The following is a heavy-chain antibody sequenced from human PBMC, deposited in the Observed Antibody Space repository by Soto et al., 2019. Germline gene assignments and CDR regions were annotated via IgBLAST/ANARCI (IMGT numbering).Heavy chain of an antibody. CDR2: ISAYNGNT. Sequence: ASVKVSCKASGCTFTSYGISWVRQAPEQGLEWMGWISAYNGNTNYAQKLQGRVTMTTDTSTSTAYMELRSLRSDDTAVYYCARVTFLARYPHTPGSYYYGLDVWGQGTTVTVSS. D-gene: IGHD3-3*02. V-gene: IGHV1-18*04. J-gene: IGHJ6*02. CDR3: ARVTFLARYPHTPGSYYYGLDV. CDR1: GCTFTSYG.